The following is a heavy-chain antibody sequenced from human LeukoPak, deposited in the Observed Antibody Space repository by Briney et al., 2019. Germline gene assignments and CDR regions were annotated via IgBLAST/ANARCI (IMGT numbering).Heavy chain of an antibody. Sequence: ASVKVSCKASGYTFTSYYMHWVRQAPGQGLEWMGIINPSGGSTSYAQKFQGRATMTRDMSTSTVYMELSSLRSEDTAVYYCARDPSPGIAAAGMSYWGQGTLVTVSS. CDR3: ARDPSPGIAAAGMSY. J-gene: IGHJ4*02. D-gene: IGHD6-13*01. CDR2: INPSGGST. CDR1: GYTFTSYY. V-gene: IGHV1-46*01.